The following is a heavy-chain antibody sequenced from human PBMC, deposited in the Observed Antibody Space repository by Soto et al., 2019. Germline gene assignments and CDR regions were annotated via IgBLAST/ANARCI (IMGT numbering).Heavy chain of an antibody. Sequence: SGPTPVNPTQTLTLTCTFSGFSLSTSGMCVSWIHQPPGKALEWLARIDWDDDKYYNTSLKTRLTISKDTSKNQVVLTMTNMGPVDTATYYCARFYMVRGVKVVDYWGQGTLVTVSS. V-gene: IGHV2-70*11. CDR2: IDWDDDK. CDR1: GFSLSTSGMC. CDR3: ARFYMVRGVKVVDY. D-gene: IGHD3-10*01. J-gene: IGHJ4*02.